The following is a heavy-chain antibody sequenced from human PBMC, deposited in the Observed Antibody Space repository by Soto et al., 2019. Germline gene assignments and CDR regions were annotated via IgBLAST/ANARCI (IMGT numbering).Heavy chain of an antibody. CDR2: IYHSGST. CDR1: GGSISSGGYS. D-gene: IGHD5-12*01. CDR3: ARAPEMAYFEY. V-gene: IGHV4-30-2*01. Sequence: PSETLSLTCAVSGGSISSGGYSWSWIRQPPGKGLEWIGYIYHSGSTYYNPSLKSRVTISLDRSKNQFSLNLSSVTAADTAMYYCARAPEMAYFEYWGQGTLVTVSS. J-gene: IGHJ4*02.